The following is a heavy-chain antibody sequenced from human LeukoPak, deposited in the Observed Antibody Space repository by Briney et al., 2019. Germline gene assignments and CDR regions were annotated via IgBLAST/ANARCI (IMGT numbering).Heavy chain of an antibody. CDR2: IKQDGSEK. D-gene: IGHD5-12*01. V-gene: IGHV3-7*01. CDR1: GFTFSSYW. Sequence: GGSLRLSCAASGFTFSSYWMSWVRQAPGKGLEWVANIKQDGSEKYYVDSVKGRFTISRDNAKNSLYLQMNSLRAEDTAVYYCAREGLRGSYYYYYMDVWGKGTTVTVSS. J-gene: IGHJ6*03. CDR3: AREGLRGSYYYYYMDV.